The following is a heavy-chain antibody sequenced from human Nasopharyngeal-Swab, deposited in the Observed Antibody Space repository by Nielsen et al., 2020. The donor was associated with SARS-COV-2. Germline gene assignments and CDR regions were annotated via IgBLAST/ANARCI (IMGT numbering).Heavy chain of an antibody. J-gene: IGHJ5*02. Sequence: ASVKVSCKVSGYTLTELSMHWVRQAPGNGLEWMGGFDPEDGETIYAQKFQGRVTMTEDTSTDTAYMELSSLRSEDTAVYYCATGAAAGRNNWFDPWGQGTLVTVSS. V-gene: IGHV1-24*01. CDR2: FDPEDGET. D-gene: IGHD6-13*01. CDR1: GYTLTELS. CDR3: ATGAAAGRNNWFDP.